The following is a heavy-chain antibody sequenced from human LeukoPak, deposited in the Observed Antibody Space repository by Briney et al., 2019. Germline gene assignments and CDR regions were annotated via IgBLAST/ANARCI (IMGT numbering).Heavy chain of an antibody. CDR3: ARAITAMVTDY. CDR2: ISYDASKK. V-gene: IGHV3-30*03. J-gene: IGHJ4*02. CDR1: GVTFSTYG. Sequence: GGSLRLSCAASGVTFSTYGMHWVRQAPGKGLEWVAVISYDASKKNYADSVKGRFTISRDNSKNTLYLQMNSLRVEDTAVYHCARAITAMVTDYWGQGTPVTVSS. D-gene: IGHD5-18*01.